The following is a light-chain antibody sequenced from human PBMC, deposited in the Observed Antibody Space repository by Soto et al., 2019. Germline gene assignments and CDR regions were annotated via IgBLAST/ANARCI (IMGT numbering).Light chain of an antibody. CDR3: QHFNGYTRT. CDR1: QGIRSA. J-gene: IGKJ5*01. Sequence: AIQLTQSPSSLSASIGDRVTITCRASQGIRSALAWYQKKPGKAPSLLIYGASTLESGVPSSFSGSGSGTDFTLTISSLQPEDFATYYCQHFNGYTRTFGQGTRLEIK. CDR2: GAS. V-gene: IGKV1-13*02.